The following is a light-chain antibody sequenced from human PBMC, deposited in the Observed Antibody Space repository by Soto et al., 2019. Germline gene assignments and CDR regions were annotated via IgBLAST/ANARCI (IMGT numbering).Light chain of an antibody. CDR1: QSISNN. CDR2: GAS. V-gene: IGKV3-15*01. Sequence: EIVMTQSPATLSVSPVERATLSCMASQSISNNLAWYQQKPCQAPSLLFYGASNRASGVPARFSGSGSGTEFTLTISSLQSEDFAIYYCHQYNGWPRTFGQGTKVDIK. J-gene: IGKJ1*01. CDR3: HQYNGWPRT.